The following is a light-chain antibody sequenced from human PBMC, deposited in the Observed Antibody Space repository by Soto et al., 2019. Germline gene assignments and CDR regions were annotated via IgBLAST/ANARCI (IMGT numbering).Light chain of an antibody. Sequence: QSVLTQPPSVSGAPGQRVTISCTGSSSNIGAGYDVHWYQQRPGTAPKLLIFGNINRPSGVPDRFSGSKSGTSASLAITGLQAEDAGDYYCQSYGSTLTARYVFGTGTRSPS. CDR2: GNI. CDR3: QSYGSTLTARYV. J-gene: IGLJ1*01. CDR1: SSNIGAGYD. V-gene: IGLV1-40*01.